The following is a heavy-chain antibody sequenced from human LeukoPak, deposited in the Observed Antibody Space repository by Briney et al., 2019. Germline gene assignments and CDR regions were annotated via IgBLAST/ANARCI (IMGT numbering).Heavy chain of an antibody. CDR1: GGSFSGYY. D-gene: IGHD2-2*01. CDR3: ARAESSTSCYDY. Sequence: SETLSLTCAVYGGSFSGYYWSWIRQPPGKGLEWIGEINHSGSTNYNPSLKSRATISVDTSKNQSSLKLSSVTAADTAVYYCARAESSTSCYDYWGQGTLVTVSS. J-gene: IGHJ4*02. CDR2: INHSGST. V-gene: IGHV4-34*01.